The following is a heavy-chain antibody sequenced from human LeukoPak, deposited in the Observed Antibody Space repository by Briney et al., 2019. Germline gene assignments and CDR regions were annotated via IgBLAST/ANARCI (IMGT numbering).Heavy chain of an antibody. J-gene: IGHJ5*02. Sequence: KSSDTLSLTCTVSGGSVSNYYWNWIRQPPGKGLEWIGYMFYTGSGKYNPSLKSRVTISVDTSKRQISLKLTSVTAADTAVYYCATNLPGYSYGYWVAWGQGTLVTVSS. CDR2: MFYTGSG. CDR3: ATNLPGYSYGYWVA. CDR1: GGSVSNYY. V-gene: IGHV4-59*02. D-gene: IGHD5-18*01.